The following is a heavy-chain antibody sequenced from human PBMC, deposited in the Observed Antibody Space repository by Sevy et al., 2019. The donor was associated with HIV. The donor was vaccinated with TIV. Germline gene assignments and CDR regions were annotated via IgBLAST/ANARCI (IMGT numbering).Heavy chain of an antibody. D-gene: IGHD4-17*01. J-gene: IGHJ4*02. CDR1: GGSISSTNW. V-gene: IGHV4-4*02. CDR2: VYDSGST. Sequence: SETLSLTCAVSGGSISSTNWWSWVRQPPGKGLEWIGEVYDSGSTNYNPSLKSRVSISVDKAKYQFSVKLSSVTAADTAVYYCAREKTTAFAFDLWGQGALVTVSS. CDR3: AREKTTAFAFDL.